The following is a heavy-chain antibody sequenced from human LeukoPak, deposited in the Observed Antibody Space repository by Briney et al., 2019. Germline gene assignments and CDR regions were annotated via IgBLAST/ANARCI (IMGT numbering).Heavy chain of an antibody. CDR1: GYTFTGYY. D-gene: IGHD2-2*02. Sequence: GASVKVSCKASGYTFTGYYMHWVRQAPGQGLEWMGWINPNSGGTNYAQKFQGRVTMTRDTSIGTAYMELSRLRSDDTAVYYCARGDIVVVPAAIRADYWGQGTLVTVSS. CDR3: ARGDIVVVPAAIRADY. CDR2: INPNSGGT. J-gene: IGHJ4*02. V-gene: IGHV1-2*02.